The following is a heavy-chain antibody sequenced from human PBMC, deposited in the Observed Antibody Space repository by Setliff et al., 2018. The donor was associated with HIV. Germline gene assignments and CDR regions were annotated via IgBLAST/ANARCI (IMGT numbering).Heavy chain of an antibody. CDR1: GFSLSTSGVA. D-gene: IGHD7-27*01. J-gene: IGHJ4*02. Sequence: SGPTLVNPTPPLTLTCTFSGFSLSTSGVAVDWIRQPPGKAPEWLALIYWDDDKRYSPSLKSRLTIAKDTAKNLVVLTMTNMDPVDTATYYCAHRGTGGYSFDYWGQGTLVTVSS. V-gene: IGHV2-5*02. CDR2: IYWDDDK. CDR3: AHRGTGGYSFDY.